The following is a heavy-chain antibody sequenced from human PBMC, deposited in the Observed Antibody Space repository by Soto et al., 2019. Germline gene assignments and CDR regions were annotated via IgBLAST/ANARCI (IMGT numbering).Heavy chain of an antibody. V-gene: IGHV3-30-3*01. D-gene: IGHD3-10*01. Sequence: QVQLVESGGGVVQPGRSLRLSCAASGFTFSSYAMHWVRQAPGKGLEWVAVISYDGSNKYYADSVKGRFTISRDNSKNTLYLQMNSLRAEDTAVYYCARDEDYGSGSYFDYWGQGTLVTVSS. CDR1: GFTFSSYA. J-gene: IGHJ4*02. CDR3: ARDEDYGSGSYFDY. CDR2: ISYDGSNK.